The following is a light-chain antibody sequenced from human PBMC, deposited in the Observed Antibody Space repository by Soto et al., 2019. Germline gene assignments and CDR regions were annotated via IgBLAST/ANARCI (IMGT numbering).Light chain of an antibody. CDR3: QYHGSSPIT. CDR1: QSVPNSR. V-gene: IGKV3-20*01. Sequence: DIVLTQSPYTLCLNPGETATLSCRASQSVPNSRLAWYQQKPGQAPRLLIFAASSRASGIPDRFSGSGSGTDFTLTICRLEPEDFALFYCQYHGSSPITFGQGTRLEIK. CDR2: AAS. J-gene: IGKJ5*01.